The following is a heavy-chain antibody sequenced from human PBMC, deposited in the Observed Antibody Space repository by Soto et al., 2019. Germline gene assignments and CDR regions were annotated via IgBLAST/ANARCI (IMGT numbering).Heavy chain of an antibody. V-gene: IGHV4-31*03. CDR2: IYYSGST. J-gene: IGHJ5*02. CDR3: ARPKYYDFWSGYNWFDP. CDR1: GGSISSGGYY. D-gene: IGHD3-3*01. Sequence: SETLSLTCTVSGGSISSGGYYWSWIRQHPGKGLEWIGYIYYSGSTYYNPSLKSRVTISVDTSKNQFSLKLSSVTAADTAVYYCARPKYYDFWSGYNWFDPWGQGTLVTVSS.